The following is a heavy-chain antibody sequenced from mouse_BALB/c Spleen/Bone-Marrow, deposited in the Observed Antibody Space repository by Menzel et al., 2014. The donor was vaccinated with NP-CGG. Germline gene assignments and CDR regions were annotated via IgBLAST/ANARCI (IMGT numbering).Heavy chain of an antibody. CDR2: IRLKSNNYAT. CDR1: GFTFSNYW. J-gene: IGHJ2*01. D-gene: IGHD2-10*01. V-gene: IGHV6-6*02. CDR3: TRSLQLFDH. Sequence: DVMLVESGGGLVQPGGFMKLSCVASGFTFSNYWMNWVRQSPEKGLEWVAEIRLKSNNYATHYAESVKGRFTISRDDSKRSVYLQLNNLKDDDTGIYYCTRSLQLFDHWGRGTTLTVSS.